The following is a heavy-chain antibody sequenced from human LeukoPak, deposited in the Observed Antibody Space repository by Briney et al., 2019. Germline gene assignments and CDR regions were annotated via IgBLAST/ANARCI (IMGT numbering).Heavy chain of an antibody. V-gene: IGHV3-30-3*01. CDR2: ISYDGSNK. Sequence: GGSLRLSCAASGFTFSSYAMHWVRQAPGKGLEWVAVISYDGSNKYYADSVKGRFTISRDNAKNTLYLQMNSLRAEDTAVYYCAREGDGYNNYFDYWGQGTLVTVSS. CDR1: GFTFSSYA. CDR3: AREGDGYNNYFDY. J-gene: IGHJ4*02. D-gene: IGHD5-24*01.